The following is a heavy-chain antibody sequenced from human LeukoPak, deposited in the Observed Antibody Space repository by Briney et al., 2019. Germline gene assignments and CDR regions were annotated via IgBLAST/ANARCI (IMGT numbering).Heavy chain of an antibody. CDR2: IYHSGST. Sequence: SETLSLTCTVSGYSISSGYYWGWIRQPPGKGLEWIGSIYHSGSTYYNPSLKSRVTISVDTSKNQFSLKLSSVTAADTAVYYCARALRYYDPFDYWGQGTLVTVSS. D-gene: IGHD3-22*01. V-gene: IGHV4-38-2*02. CDR1: GYSISSGYY. CDR3: ARALRYYDPFDY. J-gene: IGHJ4*02.